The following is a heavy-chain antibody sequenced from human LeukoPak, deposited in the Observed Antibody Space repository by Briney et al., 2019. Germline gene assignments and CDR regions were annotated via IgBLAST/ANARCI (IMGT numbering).Heavy chain of an antibody. CDR2: ISAYNGNT. V-gene: IGHV1-18*01. CDR3: ARDSNVLLWFGELRDFDY. CDR1: GYTFTSYG. D-gene: IGHD3-10*01. J-gene: IGHJ4*02. Sequence: ASVKVSCKASGYTFTSYGISWVRQAPGQGLEWMGWISAYNGNTNYAQKLQGRATMTTDTSTSTAYMELRSLRSDDTAVYYCARDSNVLLWFGELRDFDYWGQGTLVTVSS.